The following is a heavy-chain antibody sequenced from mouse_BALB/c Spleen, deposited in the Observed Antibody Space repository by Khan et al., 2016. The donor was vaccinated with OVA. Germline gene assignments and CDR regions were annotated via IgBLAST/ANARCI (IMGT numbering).Heavy chain of an antibody. Sequence: VQLQESGAELARPGASVKMSCKASGYTFTSHTMHWIKQRPGQGLEWIGYINPRSGYNQKLNDKATLTADISSSTAYMQLSSLTSEDSAVKYCARRKAEYALDYWGQGTSVTVSS. V-gene: IGHV1-4*01. J-gene: IGHJ4*01. CDR3: ARRKAEYALDY. CDR1: GYTFTSHT. CDR2: INPRSG.